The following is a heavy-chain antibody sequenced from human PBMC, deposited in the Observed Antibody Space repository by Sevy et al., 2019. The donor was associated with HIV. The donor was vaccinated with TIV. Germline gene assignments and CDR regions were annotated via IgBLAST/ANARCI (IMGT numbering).Heavy chain of an antibody. Sequence: GGSLRLSCKASGFTFSSFWMQWVRQAPGKGLESVANIRQDGNEIYYGDPVKGRFTISRDNAKNALYLQMDGLRAEDTGLYYCARRYFDLWGQGTLVTVSS. J-gene: IGHJ4*02. CDR2: IRQDGNEI. V-gene: IGHV3-7*01. CDR3: ARRYFDL. CDR1: GFTFSSFW.